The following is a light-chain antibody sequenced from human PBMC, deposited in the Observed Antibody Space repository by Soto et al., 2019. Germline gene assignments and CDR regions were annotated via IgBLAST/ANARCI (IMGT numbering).Light chain of an antibody. CDR2: GAS. CDR3: QHYIYWPFL. V-gene: IGKV3D-15*01. Sequence: EIVMTQSPATLSVSPGDRATLSCRASENIYNNFAWYQQKPGQAPRLLIYGASTRATGVPARFSGSGFGTDFTLTLPSLQSDDSGVYFCQHYIYWPFLFGQGTKLEIK. CDR1: ENIYNN. J-gene: IGKJ2*01.